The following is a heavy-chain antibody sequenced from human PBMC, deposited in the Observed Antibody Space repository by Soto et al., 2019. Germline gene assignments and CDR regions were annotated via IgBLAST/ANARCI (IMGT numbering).Heavy chain of an antibody. CDR1: GGSVSSNDYS. Sequence: SETLSLTCTVSGGSVSSNDYSWGWIRQSPGKGLEWIGTIYSSEDTHYNPSLLSRVTISVDTSMSEFSLRLTSVTAADTAVYYCARRWSLTVAGRGIDYWGQGTLVTVSS. CDR3: ARRWSLTVAGRGIDY. J-gene: IGHJ4*02. CDR2: IYSSEDT. D-gene: IGHD6-13*01. V-gene: IGHV4-39*01.